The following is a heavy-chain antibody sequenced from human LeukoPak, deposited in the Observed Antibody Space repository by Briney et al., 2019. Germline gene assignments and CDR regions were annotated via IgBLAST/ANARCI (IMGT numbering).Heavy chain of an antibody. CDR3: VRVISGTHSDY. V-gene: IGHV4-59*01. CDR1: GASISSYY. Sequence: KPSETLSLTCTVSGASISSYYWSWIRQPPGKGLEWIGYMYENESTRYNPSLKSRVTISLDTSKKQFSLRLTSVTAADTAVYYCVRVISGTHSDYWGQGTLVTVSS. J-gene: IGHJ4*02. CDR2: MYENEST. D-gene: IGHD2-15*01.